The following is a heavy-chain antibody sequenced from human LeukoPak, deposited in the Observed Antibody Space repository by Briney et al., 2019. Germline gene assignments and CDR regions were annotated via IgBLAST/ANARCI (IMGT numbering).Heavy chain of an antibody. D-gene: IGHD6-6*01. J-gene: IGHJ4*02. Sequence: KPSETLSLTCAVYAGTYSGYYWSWIRQPPGKGLEWIGEINHSGSTNYNPSLKSRVTISVDTSKNQFSLKLSSVTAADTAVYYCAREAEPDSSSSFDYWGQGTLVTVSS. CDR2: INHSGST. CDR1: AGTYSGYY. CDR3: AREAEPDSSSSFDY. V-gene: IGHV4-34*01.